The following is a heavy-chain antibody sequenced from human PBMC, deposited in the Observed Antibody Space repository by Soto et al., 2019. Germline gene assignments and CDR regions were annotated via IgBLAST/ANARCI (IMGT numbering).Heavy chain of an antibody. V-gene: IGHV2-26*01. CDR2: IFSNDEK. J-gene: IGHJ4*02. CDR1: GFSLSNARMG. CDR3: ARVYGDRNIFHFDY. Sequence: QVTLKESGPVLVKPTETLTLTCTVSGFSLSNARMGVSWIRQPPGKALEWLAHIFSNDEKSYSTSLKSRLTISKDTSKSQVVLTMTNMDPVDTATYYCARVYGDRNIFHFDYWGQGTLVTVSS. D-gene: IGHD4-17*01.